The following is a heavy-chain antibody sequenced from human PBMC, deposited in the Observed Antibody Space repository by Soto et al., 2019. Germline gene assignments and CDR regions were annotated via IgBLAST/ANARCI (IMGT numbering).Heavy chain of an antibody. CDR2: INVYNGNT. Sequence: QVQLVQSGGEVKKPGASVKVSCKASGYTFTNYGIGWVRQAPGQGLEWMGWINVYNGNTKYAQKVQGRVTMTTDTATRTAYMELRSLRSDDTAVYYCARGVGSGSYYNQYNWFDPWGQGTLVTVSS. V-gene: IGHV1-18*01. CDR3: ARGVGSGSYYNQYNWFDP. CDR1: GYTFTNYG. D-gene: IGHD3-10*01. J-gene: IGHJ5*02.